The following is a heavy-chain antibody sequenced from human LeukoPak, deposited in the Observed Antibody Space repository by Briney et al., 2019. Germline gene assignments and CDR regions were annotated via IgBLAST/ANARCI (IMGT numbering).Heavy chain of an antibody. J-gene: IGHJ1*01. CDR2: IYSGGST. CDR3: ASHKIVAREFQH. CDR1: GFTVSSNY. D-gene: IGHD3-22*01. V-gene: IGHV3-53*01. Sequence: GGSLRLSCAASGFTVSSNYMSWVRQAPGKGLEWVSVIYSGGSTYYADSVKGRFTISRDNSENTLYLQMNSLRAEDTAVYYCASHKIVAREFQHWGQGTLVTVSS.